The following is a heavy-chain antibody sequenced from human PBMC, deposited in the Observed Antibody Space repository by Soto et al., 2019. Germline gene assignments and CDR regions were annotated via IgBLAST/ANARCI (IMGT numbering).Heavy chain of an antibody. D-gene: IGHD6-19*01. CDR3: ARAGYSSGWYRGDYYYGMDV. CDR2: IYPGDSDT. V-gene: IGHV5-51*01. Sequence: PGESLKISCKGSGYSFTSYWIGWVRQMPGKGLEWMGIIYPGDSDTRYSPSFQGQVTISADKSISTAYLQWSSLKASDTAMYYCARAGYSSGWYRGDYYYGMDVWGQGTLVTVSS. J-gene: IGHJ6*02. CDR1: GYSFTSYW.